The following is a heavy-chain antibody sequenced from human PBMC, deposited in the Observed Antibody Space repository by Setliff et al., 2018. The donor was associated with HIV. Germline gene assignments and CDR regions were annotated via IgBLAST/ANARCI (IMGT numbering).Heavy chain of an antibody. V-gene: IGHV1-18*01. CDR3: ARGRISVEAAPLGWFDP. J-gene: IGHJ5*02. Sequence: ASVKVSCKASGYTFTSYGISWVRQAPGQGLEWMGWINTYNGNTNYAQKVQGRVTMTTETSTSTAYMELRSLRSDDTAVYYCARGRISVEAAPLGWFDPWGQGTLVTVSS. D-gene: IGHD6-6*01. CDR2: INTYNGNT. CDR1: GYTFTSYG.